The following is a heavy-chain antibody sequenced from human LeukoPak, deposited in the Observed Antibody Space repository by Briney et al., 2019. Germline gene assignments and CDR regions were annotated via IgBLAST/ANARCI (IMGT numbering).Heavy chain of an antibody. CDR2: MNPNSGNT. Sequence: ASVKVSCKASGYTFTSYDINWVRQAPGQGLEWMGWMNPNSGNTGYAQKFQGRVTITRNTSISTAYMELSSLRSEDTAVYYCARGQLPHYYFDYWGQGTLVTVSS. V-gene: IGHV1-8*03. J-gene: IGHJ4*02. D-gene: IGHD5-24*01. CDR3: ARGQLPHYYFDY. CDR1: GYTFTSYD.